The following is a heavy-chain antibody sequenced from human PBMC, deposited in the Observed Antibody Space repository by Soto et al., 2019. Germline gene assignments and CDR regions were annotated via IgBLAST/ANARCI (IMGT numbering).Heavy chain of an antibody. J-gene: IGHJ6*02. V-gene: IGHV1-18*04. CDR3: ARDRCTTDSCYTNHCDV. CDR2: ISVYTGNT. CDR1: GYTFRAHG. D-gene: IGHD2-8*01. Sequence: ASVIVACTGAGYTFRAHGVSWLRQAHGAGLEWLGWISVYTGNTKQAQKFQDRITLTTEASTGTAYLELRNLRSDDTAVYFCARDRCTTDSCYTNHCDVWGQATTVTGS.